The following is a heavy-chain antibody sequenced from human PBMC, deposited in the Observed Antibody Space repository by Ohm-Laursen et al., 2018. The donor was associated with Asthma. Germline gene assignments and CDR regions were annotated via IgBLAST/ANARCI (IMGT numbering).Heavy chain of an antibody. J-gene: IGHJ4*02. D-gene: IGHD3-3*01. CDR2: TSVDGTIK. V-gene: IGHV3-30*09. CDR3: ARDQIGGSPDYFDA. Sequence: SLRLSCAASGFSFSNYDVHWVRQAPGKGLEWVAVTSVDGTIKIYTDSVKGRFAISRDNSKDTLYLQMNSLRPEDTAMYYCARDQIGGSPDYFDAWGQGALVTVSS. CDR1: GFSFSNYD.